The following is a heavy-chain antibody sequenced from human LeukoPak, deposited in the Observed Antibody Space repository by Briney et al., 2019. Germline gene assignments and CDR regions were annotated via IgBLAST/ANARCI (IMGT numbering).Heavy chain of an antibody. J-gene: IGHJ5*01. D-gene: IGHD5-12*01. CDR3: VRHDGRGGATMGAFDS. V-gene: IGHV4-39*01. CDR2: VYYGRTT. Sequence: SETLSLTCTVSAASFIRSSHHWGWIRQSPGKGLEWIGTVYYGRTTYYNPSLDGRVTISLDTSANHFSLQLNSVTAADTAVYYCVRHDGRGGATMGAFDSWGQGSLVTVSS. CDR1: AASFIRSSHH.